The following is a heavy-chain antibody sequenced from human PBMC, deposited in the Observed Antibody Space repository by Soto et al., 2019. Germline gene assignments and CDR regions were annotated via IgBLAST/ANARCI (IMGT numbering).Heavy chain of an antibody. CDR2: INHSGST. V-gene: IGHV4-34*01. Sequence: QVQLQQWGAGLLKPSETLSLTCAVYGGSFSDYYWSWIRQPPGKGLEWIGEINHSGSTNYNPSLKSRVTISVDTSKNQFSLNLRSVTAAGTAVYYCARAPCRSSTSCYPLSMDVWGQGTTVTVSS. J-gene: IGHJ6*02. CDR3: ARAPCRSSTSCYPLSMDV. D-gene: IGHD2-2*01. CDR1: GGSFSDYY.